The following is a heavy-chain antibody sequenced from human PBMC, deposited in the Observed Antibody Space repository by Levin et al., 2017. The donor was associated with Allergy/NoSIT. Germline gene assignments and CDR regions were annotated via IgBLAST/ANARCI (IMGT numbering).Heavy chain of an antibody. CDR3: ARGGAAAGKIDW. D-gene: IGHD6-13*01. V-gene: IGHV4-31*03. Sequence: SSETLSLNCTVSGASINSGDSYWSWIRQHPGKGLEWIGYIHYSGSTDYNPSLRSRVSMSVDTSKNLFSLKLTSVTAADTAVYFCARGGAAAGKIDWWGQGALVTVSS. CDR2: IHYSGST. CDR1: GASINSGDSY. J-gene: IGHJ4*02.